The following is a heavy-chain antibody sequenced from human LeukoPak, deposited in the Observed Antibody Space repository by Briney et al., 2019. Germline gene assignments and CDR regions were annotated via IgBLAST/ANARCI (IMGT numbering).Heavy chain of an antibody. V-gene: IGHV3-21*01. Sequence: GGSLRLSCAASGFTFSSYSMNWVRQAPGKGLEWVSSISSSSSYIYYADSAKGRFTISRDNAKNSLYLQMNSLRAEDTAVYYCARDEVSVTCSGGSCYSVDAFDIWGQGTMVTVSS. D-gene: IGHD2-15*01. CDR1: GFTFSSYS. J-gene: IGHJ3*02. CDR2: ISSSSSYI. CDR3: ARDEVSVTCSGGSCYSVDAFDI.